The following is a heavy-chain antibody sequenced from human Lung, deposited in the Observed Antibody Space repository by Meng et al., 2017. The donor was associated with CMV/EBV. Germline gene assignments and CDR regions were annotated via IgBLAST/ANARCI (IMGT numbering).Heavy chain of an antibody. CDR3: AREGGKGDYRDYRMYYGMDV. J-gene: IGHJ6*02. Sequence: SETLSLTXSLSGTSTRSSTYYWGWIRQPPGKGLEWIGSISYSGNTYYNPSLKSPVTISVDTSKNQFSLRLSSVTAADTAVYYCAREGGKGDYRDYRMYYGMDVWGQGTTVTVSS. CDR1: GTSTRSSTYY. CDR2: ISYSGNT. V-gene: IGHV4-39*07. D-gene: IGHD4-11*01.